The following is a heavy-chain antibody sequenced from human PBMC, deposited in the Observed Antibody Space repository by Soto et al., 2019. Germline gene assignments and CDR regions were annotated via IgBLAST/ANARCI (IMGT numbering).Heavy chain of an antibody. CDR3: ASARQRDDYYDSSGYYALIH. D-gene: IGHD3-22*01. Sequence: ASVKVSCKASGYTFTGYYMHWVRQAPGQGLEWMGWINPNSGGTNYAQKFQGRVTMTRDTSISTAYMELSRLRSDDTAVYYCASARQRDDYYDSSGYYALIHWGQGTLVTVSP. V-gene: IGHV1-2*02. J-gene: IGHJ4*02. CDR1: GYTFTGYY. CDR2: INPNSGGT.